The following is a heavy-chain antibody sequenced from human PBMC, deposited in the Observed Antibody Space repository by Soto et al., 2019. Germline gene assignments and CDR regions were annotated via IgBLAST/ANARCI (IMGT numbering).Heavy chain of an antibody. CDR3: VRDFRHSLDPSYFDY. CDR1: GYTFSNYG. V-gene: IGHV1-18*01. Sequence: ASVKVSCKASGYTFSNYGISWVRQAPGQGLEWMGWISANTGKTRYAEKFQGRVTMTTDTSTATVYMELKSLRFDDTALYYCVRDFRHSLDPSYFDYWGQGTLVTVSS. D-gene: IGHD1-1*01. J-gene: IGHJ4*02. CDR2: ISANTGKT.